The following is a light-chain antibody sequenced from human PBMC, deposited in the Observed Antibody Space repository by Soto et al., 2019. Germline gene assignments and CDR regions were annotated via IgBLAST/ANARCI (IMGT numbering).Light chain of an antibody. CDR1: SSDIGVYNY. Sequence: QSVLTQPASVSGSPGQSITISCTGTSSDIGVYNYVSWYQQHPGQAPKLVICEVSNRPSGVSSRFSGSKSGNTASLTISGLQAEDEANYYCNSYTTLSNRVFGTGTKVT. J-gene: IGLJ1*01. CDR2: EVS. V-gene: IGLV2-14*01. CDR3: NSYTTLSNRV.